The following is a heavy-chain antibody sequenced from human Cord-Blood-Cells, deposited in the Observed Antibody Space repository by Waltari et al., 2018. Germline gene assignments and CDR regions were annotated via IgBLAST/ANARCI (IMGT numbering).Heavy chain of an antibody. CDR1: GFTFSDYY. V-gene: IGHV3-11*05. J-gene: IGHJ4*02. CDR2: ISSSSSYT. CDR3: ARLGMGVQSFDY. D-gene: IGHD7-27*01. Sequence: VQLVESGGGLVQPGGSLRLPCAASGFTFSDYYMSWIRQAPGKGLEWVSYISSSSSYTNYADSVKGRFTISRDNAKNSLYLQMNSLRAEDTAVYYCARLGMGVQSFDYWGQGTLVTVSS.